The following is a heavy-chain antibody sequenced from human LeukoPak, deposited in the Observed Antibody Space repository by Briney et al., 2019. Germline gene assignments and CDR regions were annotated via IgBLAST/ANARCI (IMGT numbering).Heavy chain of an antibody. D-gene: IGHD5-12*01. CDR3: ARESGYAVGDF. V-gene: IGHV3-64*02. Sequence: PGGSLRLSCAASGFTFSTYPMHWVRQAPGKGLEHVSAISSNGYSTYYADSVKGRFTISRDISKNTLYLQMNNLRADDTAFYYCARESGYAVGDFWGRGTLVTVSS. CDR2: ISSNGYST. J-gene: IGHJ4*02. CDR1: GFTFSTYP.